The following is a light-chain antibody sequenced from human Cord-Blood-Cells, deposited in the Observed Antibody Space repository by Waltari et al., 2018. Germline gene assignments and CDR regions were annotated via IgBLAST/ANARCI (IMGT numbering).Light chain of an antibody. CDR1: SRDVGSFNL. CDR3: CSYAGSSTLVV. V-gene: IGLV2-23*01. Sequence: QSALTQPASVSGSPGQSITLPCTGTSRDVGSFNLVSWYQQHPGKAPKLMIYEGSKRPSGVSNRFSGSKSGNTASLTISGLQAEDEADYYCCSYAGSSTLVVFGGGTKLTV. J-gene: IGLJ3*02. CDR2: EGS.